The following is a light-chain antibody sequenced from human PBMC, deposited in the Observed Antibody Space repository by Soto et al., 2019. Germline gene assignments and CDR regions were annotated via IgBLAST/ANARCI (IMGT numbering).Light chain of an antibody. J-gene: IGKJ5*01. V-gene: IGKV3-20*01. CDR3: QQYGSSPPSST. CDR2: DVS. Sequence: PGERATLSCRASQSVSSYLAWYQQKPGQAPRLLIYDVSNRATGIPDRFSGRGSGTDFTLTISRLEPEDFAVYYCQQYGSSPPSSTFGQGTRLEIK. CDR1: QSVSSY.